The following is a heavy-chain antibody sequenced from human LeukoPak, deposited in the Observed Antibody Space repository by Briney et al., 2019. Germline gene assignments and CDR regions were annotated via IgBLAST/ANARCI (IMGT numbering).Heavy chain of an antibody. V-gene: IGHV4-59*12. J-gene: IGHJ4*02. CDR2: IASSGIT. Sequence: SETLSLTCTVSGGSISSFYYTWIRQPPGKGLEWIGYIASSGITNYNSSLKSRVTISVDTSKNQFSLKLSSVTAADTAVYYCARGSVAGHFDYWGQGTLVTVSS. D-gene: IGHD6-19*01. CDR3: ARGSVAGHFDY. CDR1: GGSISSFY.